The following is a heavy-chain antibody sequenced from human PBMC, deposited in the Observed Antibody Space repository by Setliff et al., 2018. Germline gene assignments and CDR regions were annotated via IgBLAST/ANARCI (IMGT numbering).Heavy chain of an antibody. CDR1: GGTFSSYA. CDR2: IIPILGIA. V-gene: IGHV1-69*10. J-gene: IGHJ2*01. Sequence: GASVQVSCKASGGTFSSYAISWVRQAPGQGLEWMGGIIPILGIANYAQKFQGRVTITADESTSTAYMELSSLRSEDTAVYYCARSVSTGPTPFYWYFDLWGRGTLVTVSS. D-gene: IGHD1-1*01. CDR3: ARSVSTGPTPFYWYFDL.